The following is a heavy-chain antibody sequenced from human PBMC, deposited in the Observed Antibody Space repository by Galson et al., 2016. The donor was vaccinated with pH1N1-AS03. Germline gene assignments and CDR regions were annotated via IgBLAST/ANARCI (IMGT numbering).Heavy chain of an antibody. J-gene: IGHJ4*02. CDR1: GFTFNKYS. CDR2: ISGGSDGT. D-gene: IGHD6-13*01. V-gene: IGHV3-23*01. CDR3: AKESSIWSDHFDY. Sequence: SLRLSCAGSGFTFNKYSIAWVRQAPGQGLEWVSAISGGSDGTEYADSVKGRFTISRDNSKNTLFLQMNSLRAEDTAVYYCAKESSIWSDHFDYWGQGILVTVSS.